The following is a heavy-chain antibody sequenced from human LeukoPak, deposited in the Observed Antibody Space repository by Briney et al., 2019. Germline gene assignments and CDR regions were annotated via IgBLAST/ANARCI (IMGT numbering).Heavy chain of an antibody. J-gene: IGHJ6*03. V-gene: IGHV1-8*01. CDR3: ARGPQWRGDSYYIDV. CDR2: INPNSGNT. CDR1: GYTFTNLD. Sequence: ASVKVSCKASGYTFTNLDINWVRQAPGQGLEWMGWINPNSGNTGYAQKFQGRVTMTMNTSITTAYMELSSLISEDTAVYYCARGPQWRGDSYYIDVWGRGTTVTVSS. D-gene: IGHD6-19*01.